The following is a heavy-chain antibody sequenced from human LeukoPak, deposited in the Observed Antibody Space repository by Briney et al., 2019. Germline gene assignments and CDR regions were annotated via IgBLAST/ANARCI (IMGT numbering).Heavy chain of an antibody. CDR2: IIPIFGTA. Sequence: SVKVSCKASGGTFSSYAISWVRQAPGQGLEWMGGIIPIFGTANYAQKFQGRVTITADESTSTAHMELSSLRSEDTAVYYCARVKGSSSSALEIYYFDYWGQGTLVTVSS. D-gene: IGHD6-6*01. CDR1: GGTFSSYA. CDR3: ARVKGSSSSALEIYYFDY. J-gene: IGHJ4*02. V-gene: IGHV1-69*13.